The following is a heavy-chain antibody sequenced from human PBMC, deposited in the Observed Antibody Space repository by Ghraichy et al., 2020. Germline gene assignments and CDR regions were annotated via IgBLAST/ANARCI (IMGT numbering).Heavy chain of an antibody. CDR3: ARDPLKCSGDICYPGFDY. Sequence: GESLNISCAASGFTFSNYGMHWVRQAPGKGLEWVAFIRYGGSNKYYVDSVKGRFTISRDNSKDTLYLQMNSLRAEDTAVYYCARDPLKCSGDICYPGFDYWGQGTLVTVSS. J-gene: IGHJ4*02. CDR1: GFTFSNYG. D-gene: IGHD2-15*01. CDR2: IRYGGSNK. V-gene: IGHV3-30*02.